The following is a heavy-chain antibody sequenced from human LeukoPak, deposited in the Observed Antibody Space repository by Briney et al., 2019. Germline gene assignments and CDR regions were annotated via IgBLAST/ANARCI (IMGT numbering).Heavy chain of an antibody. V-gene: IGHV1-2*02. CDR3: AREAHYYGSGSYYPFDY. CDR2: INPNSGGT. Sequence: GASVKVSCKASGYTFTGYYMHWVRQAPGQGLEWMGWINPNSGGTNYAQEFQGRVTMTRDTSISTAYMELSRLRSDDTAVYYCAREAHYYGSGSYYPFDYWGQGTLVTVSS. J-gene: IGHJ4*02. D-gene: IGHD3-10*01. CDR1: GYTFTGYY.